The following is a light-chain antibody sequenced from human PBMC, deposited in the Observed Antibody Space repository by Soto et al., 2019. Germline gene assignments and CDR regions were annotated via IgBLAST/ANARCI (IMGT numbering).Light chain of an antibody. CDR2: WAS. CDR3: QQYYSTWT. Sequence: DIVMTQSPDSLAVSLGERPTINCKSSQSVLYSSNNRNYLAWYQQKPRQPPKLLIYWASTREPGVPDRFSGSGSGTDITLTISSLQAEDVAVYYCQQYYSTWTFGQGTKVEIK. J-gene: IGKJ1*01. V-gene: IGKV4-1*01. CDR1: QSVLYSSNNRNY.